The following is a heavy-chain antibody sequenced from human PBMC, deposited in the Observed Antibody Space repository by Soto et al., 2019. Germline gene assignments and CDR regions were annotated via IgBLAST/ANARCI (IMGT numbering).Heavy chain of an antibody. D-gene: IGHD3-3*01. CDR3: ARSLNITGGGYYYYGMDV. CDR1: GFSLSTSGMC. V-gene: IGHV2-70*01. CDR2: IDWDDDK. Sequence: GSGPTLVNPTQTLTLTCTFSGFSLSTSGMCVSWIRQPPGKALEWLALIDWDDDKYYCTSLMNRLTISKDTSKNQVVLTMTNMDPVDKATYYCARSLNITGGGYYYYGMDVWSQGTTVTVSS. J-gene: IGHJ6*02.